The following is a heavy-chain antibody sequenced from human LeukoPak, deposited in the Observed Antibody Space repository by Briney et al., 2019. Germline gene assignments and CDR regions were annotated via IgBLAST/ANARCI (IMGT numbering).Heavy chain of an antibody. Sequence: GGSLRLSCVASGFTFSSYAMSLVRQAPGKGLEWVSGVSDSGGSTYYADSVQGRFTISRDNSKNTLYLQMNSLRAEDTATYFCAQNQWEFPAWGQGTLVTVSS. CDR1: GFTFSSYA. V-gene: IGHV3-23*01. CDR3: AQNQWEFPA. D-gene: IGHD1-26*01. J-gene: IGHJ5*02. CDR2: VSDSGGST.